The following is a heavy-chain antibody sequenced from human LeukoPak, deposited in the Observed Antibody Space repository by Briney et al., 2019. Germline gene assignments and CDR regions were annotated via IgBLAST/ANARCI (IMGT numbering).Heavy chain of an antibody. V-gene: IGHV3-30*01. CDR1: GFTFSSYA. CDR2: ISYDGSNK. CDR3: ARTHLGEWLGPFDY. Sequence: GGSLRLSCAAPGFTFSSYAMHWVRQAPGKGLEWVAVISYDGSNKYYADSVKGRFTISRDNSKNTLYLQMNSLRAEDTAVYYCARTHLGEWLGPFDYWGQGTLVTVSS. D-gene: IGHD3-16*01. J-gene: IGHJ4*02.